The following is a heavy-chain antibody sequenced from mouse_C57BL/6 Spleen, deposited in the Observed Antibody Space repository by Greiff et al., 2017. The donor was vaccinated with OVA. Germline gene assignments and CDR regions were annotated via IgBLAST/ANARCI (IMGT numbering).Heavy chain of an antibody. CDR2: IRNKANGYTT. V-gene: IGHV7-3*01. CDR1: GFTFTDYY. CDR3: ARYNLYYCDY. J-gene: IGHJ2*01. D-gene: IGHD6-1*01. Sequence: EVKLVESGGGLVQPGGSLSLSCAASGFTFTDYYMSWVRQPPGKALEWLGFIRNKANGYTTEYSASVKGRFTISRDKSQSILYLQMNALRAEDSATYYCARYNLYYCDYWGQGTTLTVSS.